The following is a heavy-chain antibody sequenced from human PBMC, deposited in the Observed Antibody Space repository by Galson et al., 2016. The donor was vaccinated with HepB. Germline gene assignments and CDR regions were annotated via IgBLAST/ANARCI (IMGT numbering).Heavy chain of an antibody. D-gene: IGHD6-13*01. Sequence: SLRLSCAASGFSFNNYAMNWVRQAPGRGLEWISYLSASSQNIDYADSVRGRFTVSRDNAKNSLYLQMNSLRAEDTAVYYCESDPTLGSNWYNYLDYWGQGARVTVSS. CDR3: ESDPTLGSNWYNYLDY. CDR1: GFSFNNYA. J-gene: IGHJ4*02. V-gene: IGHV3-48*01. CDR2: LSASSQNI.